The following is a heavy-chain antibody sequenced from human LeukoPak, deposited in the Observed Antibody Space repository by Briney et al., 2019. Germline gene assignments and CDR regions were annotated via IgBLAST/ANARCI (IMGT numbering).Heavy chain of an antibody. CDR1: GFTFDDYA. V-gene: IGHV3-43*02. J-gene: IGHJ4*02. D-gene: IGHD3-10*01. Sequence: GGSLRLSCAASGFTFDDYAMHWVRQAPGKGLEWVSLISGDGGSTYYADSVKVRFTISRDNSKNFLYLQMNSLRTEDTALYYCAKDWGYGSGSYIWGQGTLVTVSS. CDR2: ISGDGGST. CDR3: AKDWGYGSGSYI.